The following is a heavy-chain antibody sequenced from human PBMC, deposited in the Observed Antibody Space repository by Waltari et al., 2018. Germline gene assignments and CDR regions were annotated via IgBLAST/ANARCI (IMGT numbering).Heavy chain of an antibody. D-gene: IGHD4-4*01. CDR2: SSSRSDTI. CDR1: GLAFDGCS. J-gene: IGHJ4*02. Sequence: EVQLVVSGGGPVQPGGSLTLSCAVAGLAFDGCSTDWVHQVPGQGLEWISFSSSRSDTIYYADSVRGRFAISRSNAKNSVYLHMTSLADEDTAIYYCVRGFLSNSFDYWGRGTLVTVSS. CDR3: VRGFLSNSFDY. V-gene: IGHV3-48*02.